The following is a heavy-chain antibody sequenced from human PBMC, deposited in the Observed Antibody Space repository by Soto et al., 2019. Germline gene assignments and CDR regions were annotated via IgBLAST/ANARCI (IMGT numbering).Heavy chain of an antibody. Sequence: GESLKISCRGSGYSLATYWIGWMRQMPGKGLEWMGIIYPADSDTTYSPSFQGQVPISADKSISTAYLQWSSLKASDTAIYYCARQTTVTLYYYHYGMDVWGQGTTVTVSS. D-gene: IGHD4-4*01. V-gene: IGHV5-51*01. CDR2: IYPADSDT. CDR1: GYSLATYW. J-gene: IGHJ6*02. CDR3: ARQTTVTLYYYHYGMDV.